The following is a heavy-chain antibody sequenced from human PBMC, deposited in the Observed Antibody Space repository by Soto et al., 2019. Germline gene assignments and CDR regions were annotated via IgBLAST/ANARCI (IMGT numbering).Heavy chain of an antibody. D-gene: IGHD2-2*01. CDR3: ARQPYCSSTSCYPFSNWFGP. Sequence: SETLSLTCTVSGGSISSSSYYWGWTRQPPGKGLEWIGSIYYSGSTYYNPSLKSRVTISVDTSKNQFSLKLSSVTAADTAVYYCARQPYCSSTSCYPFSNWFGPWGQGTLVTVSS. V-gene: IGHV4-39*01. CDR1: GGSISSSSYY. J-gene: IGHJ5*02. CDR2: IYYSGST.